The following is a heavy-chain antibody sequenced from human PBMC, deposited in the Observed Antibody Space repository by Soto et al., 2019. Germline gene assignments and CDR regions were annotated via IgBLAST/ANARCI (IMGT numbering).Heavy chain of an antibody. CDR1: GGSVSSGSYH. V-gene: IGHV4-61*01. J-gene: IGHJ6*02. Sequence: QVQLQESGPGLVKPSETLSLTCTVSGGSVSSGSYHWSWIRQPPGKGLEWIGYIFFTGSTNYYPSLKRRVTISVDTSKTQFSLKLRSVTAADTAVYYCARDGHGMDVWGQGTTVTVSS. CDR3: ARDGHGMDV. CDR2: IFFTGST.